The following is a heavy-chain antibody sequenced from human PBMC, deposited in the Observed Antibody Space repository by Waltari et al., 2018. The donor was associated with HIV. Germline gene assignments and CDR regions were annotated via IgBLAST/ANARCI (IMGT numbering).Heavy chain of an antibody. Sequence: QVRLQESGPGLVKPSETLSPSSAVSGNTLTGAYNWVWIRNPPGKGLGWIGSISHFGSTDYNPTPKSRLTISLDTSKNQFSLNLTSVTAADTAIYYCARDPALTRVTGYDYWGQGTLVTVSS. CDR3: ARDPALTRVTGYDY. J-gene: IGHJ4*02. CDR1: GNTLTGAYN. CDR2: ISHFGST. V-gene: IGHV4-38-2*02. D-gene: IGHD4-17*01.